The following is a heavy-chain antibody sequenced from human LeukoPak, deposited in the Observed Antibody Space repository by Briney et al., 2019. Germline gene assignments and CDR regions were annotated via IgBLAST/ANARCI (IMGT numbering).Heavy chain of an antibody. Sequence: GGSLRLSCAASGFTVSGNYMTWVRQAPGKGLEWVSVIYTGGGTYYADSVKGRFTISRHNSKNTLYLEMNSLRPEDTAVYYCARGPYYYDSTGHHEGFDYWGQGTLVTVSS. CDR1: GFTVSGNY. CDR2: IYTGGGT. V-gene: IGHV3-53*04. CDR3: ARGPYYYDSTGHHEGFDY. J-gene: IGHJ4*02. D-gene: IGHD3-22*01.